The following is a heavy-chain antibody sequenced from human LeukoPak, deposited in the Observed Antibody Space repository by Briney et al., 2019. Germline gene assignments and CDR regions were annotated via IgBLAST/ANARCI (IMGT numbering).Heavy chain of an antibody. CDR2: INPNSGGT. J-gene: IGHJ5*02. CDR3: ASGAVNWFDP. CDR1: GYTFTGYY. Sequence: VASVKVSCKASGYTFTGYYIHWVRQAPGQGLEWMGWINPNSGGTNYAHKFQGRVAMTRDTSISTAYMELSRLRSDDTAVYYCASGAVNWFDPWGQGTLVTVSS. V-gene: IGHV1-2*02. D-gene: IGHD4/OR15-4a*01.